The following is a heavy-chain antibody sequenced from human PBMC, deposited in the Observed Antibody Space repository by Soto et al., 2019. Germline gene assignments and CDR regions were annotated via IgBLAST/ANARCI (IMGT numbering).Heavy chain of an antibody. CDR3: ARVRYSGYEDGMDV. J-gene: IGHJ6*02. Sequence: GSLRLSCVASGFSLSSYEMNWVRQAPGKGLEWISYISDSGNTIYYADSVQGRFTISRDIAKNSLFLQMDSLGAEDTAVYYWARVRYSGYEDGMDVWGQGTTVTVSS. CDR2: ISDSGNTI. CDR1: GFSLSSYE. V-gene: IGHV3-48*03. D-gene: IGHD5-12*01.